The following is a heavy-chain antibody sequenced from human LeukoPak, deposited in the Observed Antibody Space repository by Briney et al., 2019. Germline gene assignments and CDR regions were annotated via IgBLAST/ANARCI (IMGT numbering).Heavy chain of an antibody. J-gene: IGHJ4*02. CDR2: IKSKTDGGTT. Sequence: SGGSLRLSCAASGFAVSSMYMRWVRQAPGKGLEWVGRIKSKTDGGTTDYAAPVKGRFTISRDDSENTLYLQMNSLKTEDTAVYYCTADYETSQSGLFTRNERWIDNWGQGTLVTVSS. CDR3: TADYETSQSGLFTRNERWIDN. CDR1: GFAVSSMY. V-gene: IGHV3-15*01. D-gene: IGHD4-23*01.